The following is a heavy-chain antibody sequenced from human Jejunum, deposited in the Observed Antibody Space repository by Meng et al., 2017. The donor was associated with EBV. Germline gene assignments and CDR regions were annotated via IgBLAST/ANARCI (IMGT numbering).Heavy chain of an antibody. V-gene: IGHV4-61*01. CDR2: IYYSGNT. J-gene: IGHJ4*02. CDR3: ARVVDYYERSGYPDF. D-gene: IGHD3-22*01. CDR1: GGSVSTASYY. Sequence: QVQPQGSGPGMVKPSETLSLTCTVSGGSVSTASYYWSWIRQSPGKGLEWIGYIYYSGNTNYNPSLKSRATITVDTSKNQFSLKLSSVTAADTAVYYCARVVDYYERSGYPDFWGQGTLVTVSS.